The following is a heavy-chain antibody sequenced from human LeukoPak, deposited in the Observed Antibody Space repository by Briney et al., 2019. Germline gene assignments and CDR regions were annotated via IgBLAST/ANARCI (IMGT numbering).Heavy chain of an antibody. CDR2: ISSSSSYI. D-gene: IGHD2-21*01. CDR3: AKAPIVVVPCDAFDI. J-gene: IGHJ3*02. Sequence: GGSLRLSCAASGFTFSSYSMNWVRQAPGKGLEWVSSISSSSSYIYYADSVKGRFTISRDNAKNSLYLQMNSLRAEDTAVYYCAKAPIVVVPCDAFDIWGQGTMVTVSS. CDR1: GFTFSSYS. V-gene: IGHV3-21*04.